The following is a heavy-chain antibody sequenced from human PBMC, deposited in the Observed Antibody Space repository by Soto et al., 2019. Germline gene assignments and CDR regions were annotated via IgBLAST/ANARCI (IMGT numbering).Heavy chain of an antibody. CDR3: ASWWAIQGYFTY. CDR2: IYYSGTT. CDR1: GGSITNYD. Sequence: SETMSLTCTVAGGSITNYDCSWIRQPPGKGLEWIGYIYYSGTTNYDPSLKSRVTISVDTSKNQFSLKLSSVTAGDTAVYYCASWWAIQGYFTYWGEGSLVTVSS. D-gene: IGHD2-15*01. J-gene: IGHJ4*02. V-gene: IGHV4-59*08.